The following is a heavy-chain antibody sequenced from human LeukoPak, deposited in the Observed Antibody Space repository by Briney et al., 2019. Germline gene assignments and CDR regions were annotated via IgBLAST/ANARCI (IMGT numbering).Heavy chain of an antibody. J-gene: IGHJ4*02. D-gene: IGHD4-23*01. CDR1: GFTFSSYA. V-gene: IGHV3-23*01. CDR3: AKQGRPPNGGRFDY. Sequence: GGSLRLSCAASGFTFSSYAMSWVRQAPGKELEWVSAISGSGGSTYYAGSVKGRFTISRDNSKNTLYLQMNSLRAEDTAVYYCAKQGRPPNGGRFDYWGQGTLVTVSS. CDR2: ISGSGGST.